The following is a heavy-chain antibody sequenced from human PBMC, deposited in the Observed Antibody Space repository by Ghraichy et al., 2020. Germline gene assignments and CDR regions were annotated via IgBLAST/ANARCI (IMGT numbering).Heavy chain of an antibody. D-gene: IGHD1-1*01. CDR2: ISAYNGNT. Sequence: ASVKVSCKASGYTFTSYGISWVRQAPGQGLEWMGWISAYNGNTNYAQKLQGRVTMTTDTSTSTAYMELRSLRSDDTAVYYCARRRGTGIGGYYYGMDVWGQGTTVTVSS. CDR1: GYTFTSYG. J-gene: IGHJ6*02. CDR3: ARRRGTGIGGYYYGMDV. V-gene: IGHV1-18*04.